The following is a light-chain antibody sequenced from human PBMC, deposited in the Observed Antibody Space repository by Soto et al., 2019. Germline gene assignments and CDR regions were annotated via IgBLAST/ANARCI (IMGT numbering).Light chain of an antibody. CDR2: GAS. J-gene: IGKJ3*01. Sequence: EIVLTQSPGTLSLSPGERATLSCRASQSVSSRYLAWYQQKPGQAPRLLIYGASSRATGIPDRFSGSGTGTDFTLTISRLEPEDFAVYFCLLYGSSPLFTFGPGTNVDIK. V-gene: IGKV3-20*01. CDR1: QSVSSRY. CDR3: LLYGSSPLFT.